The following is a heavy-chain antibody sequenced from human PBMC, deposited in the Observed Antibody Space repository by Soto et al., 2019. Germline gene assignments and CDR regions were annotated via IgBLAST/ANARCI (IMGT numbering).Heavy chain of an antibody. CDR3: ATQPGGGGY. D-gene: IGHD3-10*01. CDR1: GFTVSNNY. Sequence: EVQLVESGGGLIQPGGSLRLSCAVSGFTVSNNYMSWVRQAPGKGLEGVSVIYSGGYTAYGDSVKGRFTISRDNSKNTFSPKMNGLGADDTGVFCWATQPGGGGYWGQGTLVTVSS. J-gene: IGHJ4*02. V-gene: IGHV3-53*01. CDR2: IYSGGYT.